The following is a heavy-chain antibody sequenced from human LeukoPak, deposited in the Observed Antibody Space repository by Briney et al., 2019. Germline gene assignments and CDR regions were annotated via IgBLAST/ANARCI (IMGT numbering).Heavy chain of an antibody. V-gene: IGHV3-30*18. J-gene: IGHJ4*02. Sequence: GGSLRLSCAASGFTFSSYGMHWACQAPGKGLEWVAVISYDGSNKYYADSVKGRFTISRENSKNTLYLQMNSLRAEDTAVYYCAKDPEDYGDYGSLDYWGQGTLVTVSS. CDR3: AKDPEDYGDYGSLDY. CDR1: GFTFSSYG. D-gene: IGHD4-17*01. CDR2: ISYDGSNK.